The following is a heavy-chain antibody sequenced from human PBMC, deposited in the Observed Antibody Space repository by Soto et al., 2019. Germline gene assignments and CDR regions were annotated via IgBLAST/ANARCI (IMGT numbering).Heavy chain of an antibody. CDR2: IKNKADSYTT. V-gene: IGHV3-72*01. J-gene: IGHJ4*02. Sequence: EVQLVESGGGWVQPGGSLRLSCAASGFTFSDHYMEWVRQAPGKGLEWVGHIKNKADSYTTEYAASVKGRFTISRDDSKNSLYLQMSSLKTEDTAMYYCSRNDYGVIDYWGQGTLVTVSS. CDR3: SRNDYGVIDY. CDR1: GFTFSDHY. D-gene: IGHD4-17*01.